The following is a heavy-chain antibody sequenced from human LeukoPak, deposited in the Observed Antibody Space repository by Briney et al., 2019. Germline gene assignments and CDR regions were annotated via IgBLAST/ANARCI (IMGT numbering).Heavy chain of an antibody. Sequence: GASVKVSCKASGYTFTDYYIHWVRQAPGQGLEWMGYIYPKSGDTIYAQKFQGRVTMTRDTSISTAYTELTRLRSDDTAVYYCARRYYYDSGAFDIWGQGTMVTVSS. CDR2: IYPKSGDT. D-gene: IGHD3-10*01. CDR3: ARRYYYDSGAFDI. CDR1: GYTFTDYY. V-gene: IGHV1-2*02. J-gene: IGHJ3*02.